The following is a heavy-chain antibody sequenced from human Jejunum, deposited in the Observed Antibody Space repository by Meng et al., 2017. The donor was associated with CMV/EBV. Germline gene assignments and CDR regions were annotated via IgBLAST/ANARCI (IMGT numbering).Heavy chain of an antibody. CDR1: GYTFTNFA. V-gene: IGHV1-3*01. D-gene: IGHD6-19*01. CDR2: INAGNGDT. J-gene: IGHJ4*02. CDR3: AREGAVAGLDLDY. Sequence: QVQLVQSGAEVKKSGASVKVSCKTSGYTFTNFAMHWVRQAPGQRLEWMAWINAGNGDTKYSQNFQGRVTVTTDTSATTAYMELSSLRSEDTAVYYCAREGAVAGLDLDYWGQGSLVTVSS.